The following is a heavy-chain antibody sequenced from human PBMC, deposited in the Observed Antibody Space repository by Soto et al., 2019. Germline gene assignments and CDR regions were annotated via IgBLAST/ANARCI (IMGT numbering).Heavy chain of an antibody. Sequence: PSETLSLTCTVSGGSLISYYWSWIRRPPGMGLEWIASISYSGTTNYNSSLKSRVTISIDTSKNQFSLKFNSVTAADTAVYYCAREGYNFGPFDYWGQGALVTVS. V-gene: IGHV4-59*01. D-gene: IGHD5-18*01. J-gene: IGHJ4*02. CDR3: AREGYNFGPFDY. CDR2: ISYSGTT. CDR1: GGSLISYY.